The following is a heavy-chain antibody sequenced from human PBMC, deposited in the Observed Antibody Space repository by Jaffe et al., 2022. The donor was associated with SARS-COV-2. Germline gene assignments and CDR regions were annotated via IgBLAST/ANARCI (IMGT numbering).Heavy chain of an antibody. V-gene: IGHV3-74*01. D-gene: IGHD5-18*01. J-gene: IGHJ4*02. Sequence: EVQLVESGGGLVQPGGSLRLSCAASGFTFSNYWMHWVRQAPGKGLMWVSRINGDGSFTNYADSVKGRFTVSRDSAKNTLYLQVNSLRAEDTAVYYCGRGERGYSYGYVDYWGQGTLVTVSS. CDR3: GRGERGYSYGYVDY. CDR2: INGDGSFT. CDR1: GFTFSNYW.